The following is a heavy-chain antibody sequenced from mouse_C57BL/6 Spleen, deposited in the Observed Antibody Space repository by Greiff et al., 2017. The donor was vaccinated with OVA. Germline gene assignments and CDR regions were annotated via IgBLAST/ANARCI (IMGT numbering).Heavy chain of an antibody. V-gene: IGHV1-76*01. Sequence: QVQLQQSGAELVRPGASVKLSCKASGYTFTDYYINWVKQRPGQGLEWIARIYPGSGNTYYNEKFKGKATLTAEKSSSTAYMQLSSLTSEDSAVYFCARALLPSSRDYAMDYWGQGTSVTVSS. J-gene: IGHJ4*01. CDR2: IYPGSGNT. CDR3: ARALLPSSRDYAMDY. CDR1: GYTFTDYY. D-gene: IGHD1-1*01.